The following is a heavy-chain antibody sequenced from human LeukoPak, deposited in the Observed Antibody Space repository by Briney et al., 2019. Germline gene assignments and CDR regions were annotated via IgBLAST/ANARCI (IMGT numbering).Heavy chain of an antibody. J-gene: IGHJ3*02. CDR1: GFTFRNYA. D-gene: IGHD3-16*01. Sequence: PGGSLRLSCEASGFTFRNYAMSWVRQAPGKGLEWVANINQDGSEKFYVDSVKGRFTISRDNSKNSLFLQLNSLRAEDTAVYYCARVWQYYYDYSAFDIWGQGTMVTVS. CDR3: ARVWQYYYDYSAFDI. CDR2: INQDGSEK. V-gene: IGHV3-7*01.